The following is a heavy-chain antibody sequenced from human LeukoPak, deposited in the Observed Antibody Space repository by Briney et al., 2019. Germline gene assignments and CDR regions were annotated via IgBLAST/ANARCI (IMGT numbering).Heavy chain of an antibody. D-gene: IGHD3-10*01. CDR2: IKQDGSEK. J-gene: IGHJ4*02. CDR3: ARARLWFGELAPLDY. Sequence: GGSLRLSCAAPGFTFSSYEMNWVRQAPGKGLEWVANIKQDGSEKYYADSVKGRFTISRDNAKNSLYLQMNSLRAEDTAVYYCARARLWFGELAPLDYWGQGTLVTVSS. CDR1: GFTFSSYE. V-gene: IGHV3-7*01.